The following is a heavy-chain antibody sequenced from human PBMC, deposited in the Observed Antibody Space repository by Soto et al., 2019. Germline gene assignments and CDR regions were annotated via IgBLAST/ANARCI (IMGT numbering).Heavy chain of an antibody. J-gene: IGHJ6*02. V-gene: IGHV5-10-1*01. D-gene: IGHD5-18*01. CDR1: GYSFTSYW. CDR2: IDPSDSYT. Sequence: PGESLKISCKGSGYSFTSYWISWVRQMPGKGLEWMGRIDPSDSYTNYSPSFQGHVTIPADKSISTAYLQWSSLKASDTAMYYCARRQLWSRYYYYYGMDVWGQGTTVTVSS. CDR3: ARRQLWSRYYYYYGMDV.